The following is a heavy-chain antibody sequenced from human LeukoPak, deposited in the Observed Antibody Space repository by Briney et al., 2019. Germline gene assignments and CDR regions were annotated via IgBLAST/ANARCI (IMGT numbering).Heavy chain of an antibody. D-gene: IGHD3-22*01. CDR3: AKRGVVIRVILVGFHKEAYYFDS. Sequence: GGSLRLSCAVSGITLSNYGMSWVRQAPGKGLEWVAGISDSGGRTTYADSVKGRFTISRDNPKNTLYLQMNSLRAEDTAVYFCAKRGVVIRVILVGFHKEAYYFDSWGQGALVTVSS. CDR1: GITLSNYG. J-gene: IGHJ4*02. CDR2: ISDSGGRT. V-gene: IGHV3-23*01.